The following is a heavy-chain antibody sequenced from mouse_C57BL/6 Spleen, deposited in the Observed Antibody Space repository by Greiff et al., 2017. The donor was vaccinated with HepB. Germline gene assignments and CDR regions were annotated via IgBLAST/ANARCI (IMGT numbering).Heavy chain of an antibody. CDR3: ARWDYSSYFDY. V-gene: IGHV7-3*01. Sequence: EVKLVESGGGLVQPGGSLSLSCAASGFTFTDYYMSWVRQPPGKALEWLGFIRNKANGYTTEYSASVKGRFTISRDNSQSILYLQMNALRAEDSATYYCARWDYSSYFDYWGQGTTLTVSS. J-gene: IGHJ2*01. CDR1: GFTFTDYY. D-gene: IGHD2-12*01. CDR2: IRNKANGYTT.